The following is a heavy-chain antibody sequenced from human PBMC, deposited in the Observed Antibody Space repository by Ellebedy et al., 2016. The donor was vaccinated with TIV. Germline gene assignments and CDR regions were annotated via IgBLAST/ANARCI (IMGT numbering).Heavy chain of an antibody. J-gene: IGHJ4*02. CDR2: IKQDGSEK. V-gene: IGHV3-7*03. CDR1: GFTFSRYW. Sequence: GESLKISCAASGFTFSRYWMNWVRHAPGKGLEWVANIKQDGSEKYYVDSVKGRFTISRDNAKNSLYLQMNSLRAEDTAVYFCARLDAIIAVKSLDYWGQGTLVTVSS. CDR3: ARLDAIIAVKSLDY. D-gene: IGHD6-19*01.